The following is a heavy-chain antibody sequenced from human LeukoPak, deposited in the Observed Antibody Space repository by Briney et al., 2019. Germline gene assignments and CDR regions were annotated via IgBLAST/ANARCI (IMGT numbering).Heavy chain of an antibody. Sequence: GGSLRLSCAASAFTFSGYSMNWVRQAPGKGLEWVSYISPSATTIYYADSVKGRFTISRDNSKNTLYLQMNSLRAEDTAVYYCAKETRYDILTGYPPGEGMDVWGQGTTVTVSS. J-gene: IGHJ6*02. CDR3: AKETRYDILTGYPPGEGMDV. V-gene: IGHV3-48*01. D-gene: IGHD3-9*01. CDR1: AFTFSGYS. CDR2: ISPSATTI.